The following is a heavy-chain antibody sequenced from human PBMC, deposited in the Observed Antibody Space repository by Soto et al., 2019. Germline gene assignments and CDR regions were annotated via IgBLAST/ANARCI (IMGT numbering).Heavy chain of an antibody. D-gene: IGHD1-26*01. CDR3: ARRGSGSYYDY. CDR2: ISGSGGST. CDR1: GFTFSSYA. J-gene: IGHJ4*02. V-gene: IGHV3-23*01. Sequence: EVQLLESGGGLVQPGGSLRLSCAASGFTFSSYAMRWARQAPVRGLEWVSAISGSGGSTYYADSVKGGFTISRDHSKNSLYLEMNSLRAEDTAVYYCARRGSGSYYDYWGQGTLVTVSS.